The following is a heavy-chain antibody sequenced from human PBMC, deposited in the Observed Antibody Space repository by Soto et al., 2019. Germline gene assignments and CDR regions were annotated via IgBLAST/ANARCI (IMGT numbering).Heavy chain of an antibody. CDR3: ANGKDGVSYYYGMDV. D-gene: IGHD3-10*01. CDR1: GFTFRDYG. J-gene: IGHJ6*02. Sequence: QVQLVESGGGVVQPGRSLRLSCAASGFTFRDYGMHWVRQAPGKGLEWVAVISYDGREKHYVDSVKGRFTISRDNSKNTLYLQMNSLRGEDTAMYYCANGKDGVSYYYGMDVWRHGTTVTVSS. V-gene: IGHV3-30*18. CDR2: ISYDGREK.